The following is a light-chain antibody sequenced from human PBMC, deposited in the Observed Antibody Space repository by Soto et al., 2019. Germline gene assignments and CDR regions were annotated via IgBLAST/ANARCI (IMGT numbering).Light chain of an antibody. CDR2: GNS. Sequence: QSVLTQPPSVSGAPGQRVTISCTGSSSNIGAGYDVHWYQQLPGTAPKLLIYGNSNRPSGVPDRFSGSKYGTSASLAITGLQAEDEADYYCQSYDSSLSGDVFGRGTKLTVL. V-gene: IGLV1-40*01. CDR1: SSNIGAGYD. CDR3: QSYDSSLSGDV. J-gene: IGLJ1*01.